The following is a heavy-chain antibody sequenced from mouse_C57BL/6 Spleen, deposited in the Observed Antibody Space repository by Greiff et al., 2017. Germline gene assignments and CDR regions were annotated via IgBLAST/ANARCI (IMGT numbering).Heavy chain of an antibody. CDR3: ARTDGYYLGY. J-gene: IGHJ2*01. CDR1: GYAFSCSW. D-gene: IGHD2-3*01. Sequence: QVQLQQSGPELVKPGASVKISCTASGYAFSCSWLNWVTQRPGKGLEWIGRIYPGDGDTNYNGQFKGKATLTADKSSSTAYMQLSSLTSEDSAVYLCARTDGYYLGYWGQGTTLTVSS. CDR2: IYPGDGDT. V-gene: IGHV1-82*01.